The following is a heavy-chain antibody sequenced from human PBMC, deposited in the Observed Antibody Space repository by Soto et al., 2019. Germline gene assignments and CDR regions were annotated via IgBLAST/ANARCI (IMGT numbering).Heavy chain of an antibody. V-gene: IGHV3-30*18. D-gene: IGHD6-19*01. CDR1: GFTFSDYA. CDR2: VSHDGRNT. J-gene: IGHJ4*02. CDR3: AKGGRKWLVTSDFTY. Sequence: VQLVESGGGVVQPGRSLRLSCAASGFTFSDYAMHWVRQAPGKGLEWVAVVSHDGRNTHYADSVKGRFTISRDSFKNAVSLEMTSLRAEDTAVYYCAKGGRKWLVTSDFTYWGQGALVTVSS.